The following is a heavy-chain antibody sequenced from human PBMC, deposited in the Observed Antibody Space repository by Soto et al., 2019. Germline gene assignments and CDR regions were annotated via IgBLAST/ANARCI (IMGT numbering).Heavy chain of an antibody. CDR2: GHISGHS. J-gene: IGHJ5*01. D-gene: IGHD1-1*01. Sequence: KPSETLSLTCTLSGGSVRAPDWWNWVRQSPAKGLEWSGEGHISGHSNYKPPLTSRVTVAIARSKNQFYLTLNSVTAADTAIYYCARVRQRCSPNNCYFDTWAKGPQATV. V-gene: IGHV4-4*02. CDR1: GGSVRAPDW. CDR3: ARVRQRCSPNNCYFDT.